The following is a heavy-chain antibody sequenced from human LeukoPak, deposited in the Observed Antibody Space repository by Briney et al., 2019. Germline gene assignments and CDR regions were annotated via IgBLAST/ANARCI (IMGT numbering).Heavy chain of an antibody. CDR1: GFTFSSYA. CDR3: AKDRIRVVRGVIINAIPFDY. V-gene: IGHV3-23*01. J-gene: IGHJ4*02. D-gene: IGHD3-10*01. Sequence: PGGSLRLSCAASGFTFSSYAMSWVRQAPGKGLEWVSAISGSGGSTYYADSVKGRFTISRDNSKNTLYLQMNCLRAEDTAVYYCAKDRIRVVRGVIINAIPFDYWGQGTLVTVSS. CDR2: ISGSGGST.